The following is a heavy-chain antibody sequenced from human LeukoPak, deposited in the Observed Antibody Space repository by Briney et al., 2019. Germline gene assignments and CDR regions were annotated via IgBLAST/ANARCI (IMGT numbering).Heavy chain of an antibody. CDR3: ARLAVDYGDYAFFY. V-gene: IGHV4-39*07. CDR1: GGSISSSSYY. J-gene: IGHJ4*02. D-gene: IGHD4-17*01. CDR2: IYYSGST. Sequence: KTSETLSLTCTVSGGSISSSSYYWGWIRQPPGKGLEWIGSIYYSGSTYYNPSLKSRVTISVDTSKNQFSLKLSSVTAADTAVYYCARLAVDYGDYAFFYWGQGTPVTVSS.